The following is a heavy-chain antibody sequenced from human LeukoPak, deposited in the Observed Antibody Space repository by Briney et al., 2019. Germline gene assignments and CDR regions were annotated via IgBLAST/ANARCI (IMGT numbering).Heavy chain of an antibody. CDR2: INPNSGGT. CDR1: GYTFTGYY. Sequence: ASVKVSCKASGYTFTGYYMHWVRQAPGQGLEWMGWINPNSGGTNYAQKFQGRVTMTRDTSISTAYMELSRLRSDDTAVYYCARDFGNGYYYDAFDIWGQGTMVTVSS. CDR3: ARDFGNGYYYDAFDI. V-gene: IGHV1-2*02. D-gene: IGHD3-22*01. J-gene: IGHJ3*02.